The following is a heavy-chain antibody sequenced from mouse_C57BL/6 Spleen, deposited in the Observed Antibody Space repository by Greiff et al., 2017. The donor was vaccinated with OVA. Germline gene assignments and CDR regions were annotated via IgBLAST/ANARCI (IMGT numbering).Heavy chain of an antibody. CDR1: GYTFTSYW. CDR3: ARSRDYSNYEDAMDY. V-gene: IGHV1-59*01. Sequence: QVQLQQPGAELVRPGTSVKLSCKASGYTFTSYWMHWVKQRPGQGLEWIGVIDPSDSYTNYNQKFKGKATLTVDTSSSTAYMQLSSLTSEDSAVYYCARSRDYSNYEDAMDYWGQGTSVTVSS. CDR2: IDPSDSYT. D-gene: IGHD2-5*01. J-gene: IGHJ4*01.